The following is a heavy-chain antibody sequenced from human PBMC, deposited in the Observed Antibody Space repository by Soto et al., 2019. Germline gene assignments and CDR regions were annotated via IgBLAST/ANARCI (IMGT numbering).Heavy chain of an antibody. D-gene: IGHD2-21*01. CDR2: ISAYSDNT. J-gene: IGHJ4*02. Sequence: ASVKVSCKASGYTFTSYGISWVRQAPGQGLEWMGWISAYSDNTNYAQKLQGRVTMTTDTSTSTAYMELRSLRSDDTAVYYCARGPPTSCGGAYCFSHYFDYWGQGTLVTVSS. CDR3: ARGPPTSCGGAYCFSHYFDY. CDR1: GYTFTSYG. V-gene: IGHV1-18*01.